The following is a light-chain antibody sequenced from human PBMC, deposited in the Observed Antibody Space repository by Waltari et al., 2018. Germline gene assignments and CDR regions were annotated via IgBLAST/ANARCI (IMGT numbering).Light chain of an antibody. CDR1: SSDVGGYKY. CDR3: CSYAGSFYV. Sequence: QSALTQPRSVSGSPGQSVTISCTGTSSDVGGYKYFSWYQHHPGKAPKLMIYDVSKRPSGVPDRFSGSKSGNTASLTSSGLQAEDEADYYCCSYAGSFYVFGTGTKVTVL. CDR2: DVS. J-gene: IGLJ1*01. V-gene: IGLV2-11*01.